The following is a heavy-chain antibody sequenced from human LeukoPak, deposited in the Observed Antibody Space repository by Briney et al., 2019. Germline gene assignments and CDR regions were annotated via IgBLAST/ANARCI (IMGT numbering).Heavy chain of an antibody. CDR3: ARDGSCFDF. D-gene: IGHD6-19*01. V-gene: IGHV3-7*01. CDR1: GFTFSEYW. Sequence: GGSLRLSCGASGFTFSEYWMTWVRQAPGRGPEWAANIKGDGTKMYYVDSVKGRFTISRDNDKNSLYLQMNNLRVEDTAVYHCARDGSCFDFWGQGALVTVSS. CDR2: IKGDGTKM. J-gene: IGHJ4*02.